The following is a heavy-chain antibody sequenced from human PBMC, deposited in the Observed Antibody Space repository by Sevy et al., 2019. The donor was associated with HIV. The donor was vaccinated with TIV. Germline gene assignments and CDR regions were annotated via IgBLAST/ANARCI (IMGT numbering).Heavy chain of an antibody. CDR3: ARGPLYGSGNFYYFDY. D-gene: IGHD3-10*01. CDR1: GYTFTRYY. CDR2: MNPSGGST. Sequence: ASVKVSCKASGYTFTRYYMHWVRQAPGQGLEWMGIMNPSGGSTSYAQKFQGRVTMTRDTSTSTVYMELSSLRSEDTAVYYCARGPLYGSGNFYYFDYWGQRTLVTVSS. V-gene: IGHV1-46*01. J-gene: IGHJ4*02.